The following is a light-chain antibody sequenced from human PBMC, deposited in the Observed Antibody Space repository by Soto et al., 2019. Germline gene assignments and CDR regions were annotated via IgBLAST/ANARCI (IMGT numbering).Light chain of an antibody. CDR3: SSYTTTSTLV. CDR1: SSDVGGYNF. V-gene: IGLV2-14*03. Sequence: QSALSQPASVSGSPGQSITISCTGTSSDVGGYNFVSWYQQHPGKAPKLMIYDVTNRPSGVSNPFSGSKSGNTASLTIPGIQAEDEADYYCSSYTTTSTLVFGTGTKVTVL. CDR2: DVT. J-gene: IGLJ1*01.